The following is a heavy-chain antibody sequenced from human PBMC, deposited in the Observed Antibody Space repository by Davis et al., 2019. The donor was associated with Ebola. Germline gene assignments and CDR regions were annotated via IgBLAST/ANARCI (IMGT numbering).Heavy chain of an antibody. CDR1: GFTFSGSA. Sequence: GGSLRLSCAASGFTFSGSAMHWVRQASGKGLEWVGRIRSKANSYATAYAASVKGRFTISRDDSKNTAYLQMNSLKTEDTAVYYCAKAWGVITTSYYAMDVWGQGTTVRLL. V-gene: IGHV3-73*01. CDR2: IRSKANSYAT. D-gene: IGHD4/OR15-4a*01. CDR3: AKAWGVITTSYYAMDV. J-gene: IGHJ6*02.